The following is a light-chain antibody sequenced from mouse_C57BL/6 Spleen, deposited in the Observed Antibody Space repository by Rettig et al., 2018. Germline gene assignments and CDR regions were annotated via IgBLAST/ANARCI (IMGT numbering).Light chain of an antibody. Sequence: DIQMTQSPASLSVSVGETVTITCRASENIYSNLAWYQQKQGKSPQLLVYAATNLADGVPSRFSGSGSGTQYSLKINSLQSEDFGSYYCQHFWGTPYTFGGRTKLEIK. J-gene: IGKJ2*01. CDR2: AAT. CDR1: ENIYSN. CDR3: QHFWGTPYT. V-gene: IGKV12-46*01.